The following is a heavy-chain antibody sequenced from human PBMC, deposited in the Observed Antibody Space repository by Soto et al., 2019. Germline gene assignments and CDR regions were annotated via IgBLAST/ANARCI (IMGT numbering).Heavy chain of an antibody. CDR3: ARSQGSSTSLAIYYYYYYGMDV. J-gene: IGHJ6*02. CDR2: IIPISGTA. CDR1: GGTFGSYA. D-gene: IGHD2-2*01. V-gene: IGHV1-69*01. Sequence: QVQLVQSGAEVKKPGSSVKVSCKASGGTFGSYAIIWVRQAPGQGLEWMGGIIPISGTANYAQKFQGRVTIAADESTSTAYMELSSLRSEDTAVYYCARSQGSSTSLAIYYYYYYGMDVWGQGTTVTVSS.